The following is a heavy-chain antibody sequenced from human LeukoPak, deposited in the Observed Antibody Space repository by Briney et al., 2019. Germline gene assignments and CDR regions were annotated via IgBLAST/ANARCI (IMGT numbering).Heavy chain of an antibody. CDR1: GGSISSSSYY. J-gene: IGHJ4*02. D-gene: IGHD2-21*01. CDR2: IHYSGST. V-gene: IGHV4-39*07. CDR3: AREGDGDYFDY. Sequence: SETLSLTCTVSGGSISSSSYYWGWIRQPPGKGLEWIVSIHYSGSTNYNPSLKSRVTISVDTSKNQFSLKLSSVTAADTAVYYCAREGDGDYFDYWGQGTLVTVSS.